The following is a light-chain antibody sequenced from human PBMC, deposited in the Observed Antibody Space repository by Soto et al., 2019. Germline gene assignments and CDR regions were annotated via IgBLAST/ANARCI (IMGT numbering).Light chain of an antibody. J-gene: IGLJ1*01. CDR1: ALPKHY. V-gene: IGLV3-25*02. Sequence: ELAQPPSVSVSPGQSARITCSGDALPKHYAYWYQEKPGQATVLVIYKDSERPSGIPERFAGSSSGTTVTLTISGVQAEDEADYYCQSADSSGAYYVFGTGTKSPS. CDR3: QSADSSGAYYV. CDR2: KDS.